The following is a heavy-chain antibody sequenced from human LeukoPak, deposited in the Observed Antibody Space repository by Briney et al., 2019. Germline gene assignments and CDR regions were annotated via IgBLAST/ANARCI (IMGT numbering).Heavy chain of an antibody. Sequence: ASVKVSCKASGGTFSSYAISWVRQAPGQGLEWMGRIIPILGIADYAQKFQGRVTITADKSTSTAYMVLSSLRSEDTAVYYCAREVRGYSGYDYEVNWFDPWGQGTLVTVSS. J-gene: IGHJ5*02. V-gene: IGHV1-69*04. CDR3: AREVRGYSGYDYEVNWFDP. D-gene: IGHD5-12*01. CDR1: GGTFSSYA. CDR2: IIPILGIA.